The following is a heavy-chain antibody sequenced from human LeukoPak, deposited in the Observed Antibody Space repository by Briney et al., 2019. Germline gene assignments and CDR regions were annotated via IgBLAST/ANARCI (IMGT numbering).Heavy chain of an antibody. V-gene: IGHV4-34*01. J-gene: IGHJ5*02. D-gene: IGHD3-3*01. Sequence: SETLSLTCTVSGGSISGYYWSWIRQPPGKGLEWIGEINHSGSTNYNPSLKSRVTISVDTSRNQFSLKLSSVTAADTAVYYCARGRYDFWSPWGQGTLVTVSS. CDR2: INHSGST. CDR3: ARGRYDFWSP. CDR1: GGSISGYY.